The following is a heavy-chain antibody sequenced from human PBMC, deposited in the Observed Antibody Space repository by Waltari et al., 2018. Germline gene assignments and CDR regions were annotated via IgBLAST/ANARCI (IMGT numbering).Heavy chain of an antibody. J-gene: IGHJ4*02. D-gene: IGHD3-22*01. CDR1: GDSVSSNSAA. Sequence: QVQLQQSGPGLVKPSQTLSLTCAISGDSVSSNSAAWNWLRQSPSRGLEWLGRTYYRSKWYNDYAVSVKSRITINPDTSKNQFSLQLNSVTPEDTAVYYCARESTGYYYDSSGYPFPGLDYWGQGTLVTVSS. CDR3: ARESTGYYYDSSGYPFPGLDY. CDR2: TYYRSKWYN. V-gene: IGHV6-1*01.